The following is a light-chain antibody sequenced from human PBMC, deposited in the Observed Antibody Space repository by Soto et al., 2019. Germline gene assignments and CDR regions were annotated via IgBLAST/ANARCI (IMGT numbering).Light chain of an antibody. CDR2: EGS. Sequence: QSALTQPASESGSPGQSITISCTGTSSGVGSYNLVSWYQQHPGKAPKLMIYEGSKRPSGVSNPFTGSKSGNTASLTISGQQAEDDAHYYCCSYAGTPVLFGGGTTLTVL. CDR3: CSYAGTPVL. CDR1: SSGVGSYNL. J-gene: IGLJ2*01. V-gene: IGLV2-23*01.